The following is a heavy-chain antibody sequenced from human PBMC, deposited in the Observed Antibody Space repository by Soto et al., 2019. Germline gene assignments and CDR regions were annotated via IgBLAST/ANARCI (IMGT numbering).Heavy chain of an antibody. J-gene: IGHJ4*02. CDR1: GYGFTTYG. V-gene: IGHV1-18*01. D-gene: IGHD1-1*01. Sequence: QVHLMQSGAQVKKPGASVKVSYKGSGYGFTTYGITWVRQAPGQGLEWMAWISAHNGNTNYAQKLQGRVTVTRDTSTSTAYMELRSLRSDDTAVYYCARGRYGDYWGQGALVTVSS. CDR2: ISAHNGNT. CDR3: ARGRYGDY.